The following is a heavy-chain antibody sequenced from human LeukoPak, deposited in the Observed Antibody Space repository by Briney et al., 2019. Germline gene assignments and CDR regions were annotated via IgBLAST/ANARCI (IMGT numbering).Heavy chain of an antibody. V-gene: IGHV3-23*01. CDR2: IRGSGGST. D-gene: IGHD2-2*02. CDR3: AKGYCSSTSCYNSDY. J-gene: IGHJ4*02. Sequence: GGSLRLSCAASGFTFSSYAMSWVRQAPGKGLEWVSAIRGSGGSTYYADSVKGRFTISRDNSKNTLYLQMNSLRAEDTAVYYCAKGYCSSTSCYNSDYWGQGTLVTVSS. CDR1: GFTFSSYA.